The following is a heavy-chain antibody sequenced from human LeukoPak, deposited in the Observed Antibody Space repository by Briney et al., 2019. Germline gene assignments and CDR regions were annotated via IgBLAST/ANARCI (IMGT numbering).Heavy chain of an antibody. CDR3: AREDSVRGYDFWSGYSPQGWFDP. J-gene: IGHJ5*02. Sequence: SETLSLTRAVYGGSFSGYYWSWIRQPPGKGLEWIGEINHSGSTYYNPSLKSRVTISVDTSKNQFSLKLSSVTAADTAVYYCAREDSVRGYDFWSGYSPQGWFDPWGQGTLVTVSS. CDR2: INHSGST. D-gene: IGHD3-3*01. V-gene: IGHV4-34*01. CDR1: GGSFSGYY.